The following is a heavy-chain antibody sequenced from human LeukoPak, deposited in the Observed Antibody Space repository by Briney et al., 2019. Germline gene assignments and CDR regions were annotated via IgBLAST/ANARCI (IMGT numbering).Heavy chain of an antibody. V-gene: IGHV3-23*01. CDR1: GFTFSSYA. CDR3: ARGGLGSAFDN. J-gene: IGHJ4*02. D-gene: IGHD6-19*01. CDR2: ISGSGGST. Sequence: GGSLRLSCAASGFTFSSYALSWVRQAPGKGLECVSAISGSGGSTYPADSLKGRFTISRDNSKNTLYLQINSLRADDTAVSYCARGGLGSAFDNWGQGTLVTVSS.